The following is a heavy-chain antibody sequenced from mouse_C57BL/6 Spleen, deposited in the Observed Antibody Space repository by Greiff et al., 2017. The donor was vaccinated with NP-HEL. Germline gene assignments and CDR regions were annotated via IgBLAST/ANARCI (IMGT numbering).Heavy chain of an antibody. Sequence: VQLQQSGTVLARPGASVKMSCKTSGYTFTSYWMHWVKQRPGQGLEWIGAIYPGNSDTSYNQKFKGKAKLTAVTSASTAYMELSSLTNEDSAVYYCTSSVVARDYYAMDYWGQGTSVTVSS. CDR3: TSSVVARDYYAMDY. CDR2: IYPGNSDT. CDR1: GYTFTSYW. J-gene: IGHJ4*01. V-gene: IGHV1-5*01. D-gene: IGHD1-1*01.